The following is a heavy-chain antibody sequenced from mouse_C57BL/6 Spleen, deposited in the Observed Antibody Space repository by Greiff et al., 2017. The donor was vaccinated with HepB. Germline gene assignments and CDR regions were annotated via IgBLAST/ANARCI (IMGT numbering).Heavy chain of an antibody. D-gene: IGHD1-1*01. V-gene: IGHV1-53*01. Sequence: QVQLQQPGTELVKPGASVKLSCKASGYTFTSYWMHWVKQRPGLGLEWIGNINPSNGGTNYNEKFKSKATLTVDKSSSTAYMQLSSLTSEDSAVYYCAREEDNYYGSSPFAYWGQGTLVTVSA. CDR2: INPSNGGT. CDR3: AREEDNYYGSSPFAY. J-gene: IGHJ3*01. CDR1: GYTFTSYW.